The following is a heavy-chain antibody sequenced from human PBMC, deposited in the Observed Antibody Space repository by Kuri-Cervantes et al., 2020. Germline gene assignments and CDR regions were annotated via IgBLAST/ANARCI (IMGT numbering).Heavy chain of an antibody. Sequence: GGSLRLSCAASGFTFSSYGMHWVRQAPGKGLEWVAVIWYDGSNKYYADSVKGRFTISRDNSKNTLYLQMNSLRAEDTAVYYCAREPYSSFGHSYFDYWGQGTLVTVSS. D-gene: IGHD6-19*01. CDR2: IWYDGSNK. V-gene: IGHV3-33*01. CDR3: AREPYSSFGHSYFDY. J-gene: IGHJ4*02. CDR1: GFTFSSYG.